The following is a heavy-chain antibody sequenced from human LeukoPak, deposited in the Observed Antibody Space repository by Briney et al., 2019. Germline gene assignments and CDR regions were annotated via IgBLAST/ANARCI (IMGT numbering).Heavy chain of an antibody. V-gene: IGHV1-8*01. CDR2: MNLNSGNT. Sequence: ASVKVSCKASGYTFTSYDINWVRQATGQGLEWMGWMNLNSGNTGYAQKFQGRVTMTRDTSISTAYMELSSLRSEDTAVYYCASPSAHIYDSSGYYNAWGQGTLVTVSS. CDR3: ASPSAHIYDSSGYYNA. D-gene: IGHD3-22*01. CDR1: GYTFTSYD. J-gene: IGHJ5*02.